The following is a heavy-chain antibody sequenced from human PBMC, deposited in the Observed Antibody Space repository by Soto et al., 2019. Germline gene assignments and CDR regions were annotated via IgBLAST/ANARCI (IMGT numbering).Heavy chain of an antibody. J-gene: IGHJ6*02. CDR3: AGDLVGYSSSWFPMDV. Sequence: ASVKVSCKASGYTFTSYGISWVRQAPGQGLEWMGWISAYNGNTNYAQKLQGRVTMTTDTSTSTAYMELRSLRSDDTAVYYCAGDLVGYSSSWFPMDVWGQGTTVTVSS. CDR2: ISAYNGNT. V-gene: IGHV1-18*01. CDR1: GYTFTSYG. D-gene: IGHD6-13*01.